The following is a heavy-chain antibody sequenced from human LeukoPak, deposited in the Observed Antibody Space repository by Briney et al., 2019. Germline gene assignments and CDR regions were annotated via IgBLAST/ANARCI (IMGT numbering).Heavy chain of an antibody. CDR2: IYSGGST. D-gene: IGHD6-19*01. V-gene: IGHV3-66*04. CDR3: ARQFSSGWYYFDY. CDR1: GFTVSSNY. Sequence: GGSLRLSCAASGFTVSSNYMSWVRQAPGKGLEWVSVIYSGGSTYYADSVKGRFTISRDNSKNTLYLQMNSLRAEDTAVYYCARQFSSGWYYFDYWGQGALVTVSS. J-gene: IGHJ4*02.